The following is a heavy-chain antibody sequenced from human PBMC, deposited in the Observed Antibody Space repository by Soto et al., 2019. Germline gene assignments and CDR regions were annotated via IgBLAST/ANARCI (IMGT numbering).Heavy chain of an antibody. J-gene: IGHJ4*02. Sequence: SETLSLTCAVYGGSFSGYYWSWIRQPPGKGLEWIGEINHSGSTNYNPSLKSRVTISVDTSKNQFSLKLSSVTAADTAVYYCARLVYSSGWYMWTGDYWGQGTLVTVSS. D-gene: IGHD6-19*01. CDR1: GGSFSGYY. V-gene: IGHV4-34*01. CDR3: ARLVYSSGWYMWTGDY. CDR2: INHSGST.